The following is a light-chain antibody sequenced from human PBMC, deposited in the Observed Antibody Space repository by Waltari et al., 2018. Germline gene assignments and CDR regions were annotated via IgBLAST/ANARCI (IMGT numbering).Light chain of an antibody. CDR2: KVN. CDR3: SSYTRRSYWV. V-gene: IGLV2-14*01. Sequence: QSALTQPASVSGSPGQSITISCTGTSSDVGCHAFVSWFQQHPGKPPKVIIYKVNNRPSGVSNRFSGSKSANTASLTISGLQAEDEADYYCSSYTRRSYWVFGGGTQLTVL. J-gene: IGLJ3*02. CDR1: SSDVGCHAF.